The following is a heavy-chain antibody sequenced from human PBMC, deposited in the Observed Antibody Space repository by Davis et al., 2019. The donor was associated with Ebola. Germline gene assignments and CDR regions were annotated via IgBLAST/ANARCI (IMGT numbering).Heavy chain of an antibody. Sequence: PGGSLRLSCAASGFTFSSYWMSWVRQAPGKGLEWVSYISSSGSTIYYADSVKGRFTISRDNAKNSLYLQMNSLRAEDTAVYYCAKDPWEEQLAPLDYWGQGTLVTVSS. D-gene: IGHD6-13*01. CDR2: ISSSGSTI. CDR1: GFTFSSYW. J-gene: IGHJ4*02. V-gene: IGHV3-48*04. CDR3: AKDPWEEQLAPLDY.